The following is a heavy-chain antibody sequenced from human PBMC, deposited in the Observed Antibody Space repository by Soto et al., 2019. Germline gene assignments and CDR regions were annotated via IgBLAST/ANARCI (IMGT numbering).Heavy chain of an antibody. D-gene: IGHD1-26*01. V-gene: IGHV1-3*01. J-gene: IGHJ4*02. Sequence: QVQLVQSGAEVKKPGASVKVSCKASGYTFTSYAMHWVRQAPGQRLEWMGWINAGNGNTKYSQKFQGRVTITRDTSASTAYMELSSLRSEDMAVYYCARDWDSGSAPRPFDYWGQGTLVTVSS. CDR2: INAGNGNT. CDR1: GYTFTSYA. CDR3: ARDWDSGSAPRPFDY.